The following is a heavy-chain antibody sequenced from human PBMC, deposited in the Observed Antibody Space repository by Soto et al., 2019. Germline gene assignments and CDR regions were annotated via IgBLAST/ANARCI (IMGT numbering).Heavy chain of an antibody. CDR1: GFTVSNDA. J-gene: IGHJ4*02. CDR3: ARGETPYFDY. Sequence: PGGSLRLSCVASGFTVSNDAMIWVRQAPGKWLEWVATISSDGRNEHYIDSVKGRFTVSRDDSKKTVYLQMDSLRDEDTGVYYCARGETPYFDYWGQGXLVTVYS. V-gene: IGHV3-30*04. CDR2: ISSDGRNE.